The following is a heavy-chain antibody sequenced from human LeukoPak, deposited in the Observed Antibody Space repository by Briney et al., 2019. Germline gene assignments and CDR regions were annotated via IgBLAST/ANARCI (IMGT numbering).Heavy chain of an antibody. CDR1: GFTFSSYG. CDR2: ISYDGSNK. J-gene: IGHJ4*02. V-gene: IGHV3-30*03. Sequence: GGSLRLSCAASGFTFSSYGMHWVRQAPGEGLEWVAVISYDGSNKYYADSVKGRLTISRDNSKNTLYLQMNSLRAEDTAVYYCATGGDPFQFDYWGQGTLVTVSS. D-gene: IGHD2-21*02. CDR3: ATGGDPFQFDY.